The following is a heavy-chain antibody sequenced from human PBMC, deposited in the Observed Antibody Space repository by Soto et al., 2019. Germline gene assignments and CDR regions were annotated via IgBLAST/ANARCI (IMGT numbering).Heavy chain of an antibody. CDR2: IWYDGSNK. J-gene: IGHJ6*02. V-gene: IGHV3-33*01. CDR1: AFTPSIYG. CDR3: ARGLEAHCTNGVCYLNYYGMDV. D-gene: IGHD2-8*01. Sequence: PRRSLLLSCVLCAFTPSIYGMDWVRQAPGKGLDLAAVIWYDGSNKYYADSLKGRFTISRDNSKNTLYLQMNSLRADDTAVYYCARGLEAHCTNGVCYLNYYGMDVWGQGTTVTVSS.